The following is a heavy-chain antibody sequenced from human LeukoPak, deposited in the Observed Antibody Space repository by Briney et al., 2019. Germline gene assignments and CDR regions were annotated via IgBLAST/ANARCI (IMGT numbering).Heavy chain of an antibody. CDR2: INPNSGGT. Sequence: GASVKVSCKASGGTFSSYAISWVRQAPGQGLEWMGWINPNSGGTNYAQKFQGRVTLTEDTSTETAYMELSSLRSEDTAVYFCAAGYSSGWFAEYFHSWGQGTLVTVSS. D-gene: IGHD6-19*01. J-gene: IGHJ1*01. V-gene: IGHV1-2*02. CDR1: GGTFSSYA. CDR3: AAGYSSGWFAEYFHS.